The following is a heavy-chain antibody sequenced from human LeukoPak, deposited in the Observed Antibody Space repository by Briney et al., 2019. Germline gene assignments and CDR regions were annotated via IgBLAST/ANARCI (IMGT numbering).Heavy chain of an antibody. J-gene: IGHJ3*02. CDR3: ARPLLRNDDAFDI. CDR2: ISSSSTI. CDR1: GFTFSGYS. V-gene: IGHV3-48*01. D-gene: IGHD1-1*01. Sequence: GGSLRLSCAASGFTFSGYSMNWVRQAPGKGLEWVSFISSSSTIYYADSVKGRFTISRDNAKNSLYLQMSSLRAEDTAVYYCARPLLRNDDAFDIWGQGTMVTVSS.